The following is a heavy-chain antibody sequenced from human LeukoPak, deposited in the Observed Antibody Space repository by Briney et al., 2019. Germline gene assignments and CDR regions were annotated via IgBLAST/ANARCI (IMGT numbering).Heavy chain of an antibody. CDR2: ISGSGGGT. Sequence: GGSLSLSCAGSGFTFSTFAMGWVRQAPGKGLEWVSTISGSGGGTHYADSVKGRFTISRDNSKNTLYLQMNSLRAEDTAVYYCAKGGAQLDFWGQGTLVTVSS. V-gene: IGHV3-23*01. CDR1: GFTFSTFA. J-gene: IGHJ4*02. CDR3: AKGGAQLDF. D-gene: IGHD1-26*01.